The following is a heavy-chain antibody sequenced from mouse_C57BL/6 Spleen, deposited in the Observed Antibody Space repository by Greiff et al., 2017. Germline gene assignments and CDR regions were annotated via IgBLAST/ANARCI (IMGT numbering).Heavy chain of an antibody. CDR3: ARKKGIYYYGSSYGEGAMDY. J-gene: IGHJ4*01. CDR2: ISTYYGDA. CDR1: GYTFTDYA. D-gene: IGHD1-1*01. V-gene: IGHV1-67*01. Sequence: QVQLQQSGPELVRPGVSVKISCKGSGYTFTDYAMHWVKQSHAKSLEWIGVISTYYGDASYNQKFKDKATMTVDKSSSTAYMELARLTSEDSAVYYCARKKGIYYYGSSYGEGAMDYWGQGTSVTVSS.